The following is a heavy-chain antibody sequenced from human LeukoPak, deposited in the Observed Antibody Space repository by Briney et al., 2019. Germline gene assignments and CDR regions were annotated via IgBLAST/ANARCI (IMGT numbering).Heavy chain of an antibody. D-gene: IGHD6-25*01. Sequence: SETLSLTCTVSGYSISNTNYWGWIRQSPGKGLEWIGSINHRGKRLESGSTQYHQSLRGRVTVSADTSKNQFSLMLRDVTAADTAVYFCARNSSGGFFNVWGQGTLVTVSS. V-gene: IGHV4-38-2*02. CDR1: GYSISNTNY. CDR3: ARNSSGGFFNV. CDR2: INHRGKRLESGST. J-gene: IGHJ1*01.